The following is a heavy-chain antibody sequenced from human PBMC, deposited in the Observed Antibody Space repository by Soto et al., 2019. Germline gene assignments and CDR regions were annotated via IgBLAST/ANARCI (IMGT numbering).Heavy chain of an antibody. D-gene: IGHD3-10*01. CDR3: ARTKYYYGSGSYTLFDY. CDR2: ISAYNGNT. J-gene: IGHJ4*02. Sequence: ASVKVSCKASGYTFTSYGISWVRQAPGQGLEWMGWISAYNGNTNYAQKLQGRVTMTTDTSTSTAYMELRSLRSDDTAVYYCARTKYYYGSGSYTLFDYWGQGTLVTVSS. CDR1: GYTFTSYG. V-gene: IGHV1-18*01.